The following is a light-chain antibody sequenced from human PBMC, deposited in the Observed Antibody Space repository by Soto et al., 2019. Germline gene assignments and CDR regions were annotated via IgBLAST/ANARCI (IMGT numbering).Light chain of an antibody. CDR1: QGVSDNY. CDR3: QQYGSSPRT. V-gene: IGKV3-20*01. Sequence: EVVLTQSPGTLSLSPGEGATLSCRASQGVSDNYLAWYQHKPGQPPRLLIYGASNRATAIPDRFSGSGSGTDFTLTISRLDPEDFAVYFCQQYGSSPRTFGQGTKLDIK. J-gene: IGKJ2*01. CDR2: GAS.